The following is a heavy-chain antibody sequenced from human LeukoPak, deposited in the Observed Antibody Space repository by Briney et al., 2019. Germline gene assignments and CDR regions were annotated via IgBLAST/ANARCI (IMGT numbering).Heavy chain of an antibody. Sequence: QTGGSLRLSCATSGFTFSIYWMSWVRQAPGKGLEWVANINQDGSETYYVDSVEGRFTISRDNAHNSLYLQMNILRAEDTALYYCARAATTGTVDYSGQGTPVTVSS. CDR1: GFTFSIYW. CDR2: INQDGSET. J-gene: IGHJ4*02. CDR3: ARAATTGTVDY. D-gene: IGHD1-1*01. V-gene: IGHV3-7*01.